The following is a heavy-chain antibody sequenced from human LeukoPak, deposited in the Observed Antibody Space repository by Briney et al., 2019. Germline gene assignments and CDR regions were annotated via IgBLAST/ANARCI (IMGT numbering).Heavy chain of an antibody. V-gene: IGHV1-8*03. CDR2: MNPNSGNT. CDR3: ARGVLVGGFDFDY. J-gene: IGHJ4*02. Sequence: ASVKVSCKASGYTFTSYDINWVRQATGQGLGWMGWMNPNSGNTGYAQKFQGRVTITRNTSISTAYMELSSLRSEDTAVYYCARGVLVGGFDFDYWGQGTLVTVSS. CDR1: GYTFTSYD. D-gene: IGHD2-15*01.